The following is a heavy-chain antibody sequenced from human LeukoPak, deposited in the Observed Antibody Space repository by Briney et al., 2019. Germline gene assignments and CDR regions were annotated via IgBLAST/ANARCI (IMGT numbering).Heavy chain of an antibody. D-gene: IGHD3-22*01. CDR2: IYYSGST. V-gene: IGHV4-39*07. CDR3: ARASAIVVVINPYYFDY. CDR1: GGSISSSSYY. Sequence: PSETLSLTCTVSGGSISSSSYYWGWIRQPPGKGLEWIGGIYYSGSTYYNPSLKSRVTISVDTSKNQFSLKLSSVTAADTAVYYCARASAIVVVINPYYFDYWGQGTLVTVSS. J-gene: IGHJ4*02.